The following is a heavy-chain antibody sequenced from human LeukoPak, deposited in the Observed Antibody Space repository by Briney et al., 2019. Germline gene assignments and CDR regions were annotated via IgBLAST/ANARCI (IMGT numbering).Heavy chain of an antibody. CDR3: ARDGSSRSRFPIDY. Sequence: GGSLRLSCVASGFAFSGHWMSWVRQAPGKGLEWVANINQDGSEKQYVDPVKGRFTISRDNAKNSLYLQMNSLRAEDTAVYYCARDGSSRSRFPIDYWGQGTLVTVSS. CDR2: INQDGSEK. D-gene: IGHD6-13*01. J-gene: IGHJ4*02. CDR1: GFAFSGHW. V-gene: IGHV3-7*01.